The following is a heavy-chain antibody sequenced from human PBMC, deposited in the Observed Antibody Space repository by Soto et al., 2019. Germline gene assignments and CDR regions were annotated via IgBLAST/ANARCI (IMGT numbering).Heavy chain of an antibody. CDR1: GASIRSYH. J-gene: IGHJ5*02. D-gene: IGHD3-16*01. V-gene: IGHV4-4*07. Sequence: SETLSLTXAVSGASIRSYHWSWIRQPAGKGLEWIGRMQHTGNTNYNPSLKSRVTMSVDTSKNQISLKMTSVTTADTAVYFCAKDVSSRRWFDPWGQGILVTVSS. CDR3: AKDVSSRRWFDP. CDR2: MQHTGNT.